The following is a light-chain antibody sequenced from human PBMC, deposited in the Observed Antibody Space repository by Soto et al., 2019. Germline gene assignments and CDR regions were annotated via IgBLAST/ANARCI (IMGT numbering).Light chain of an antibody. CDR3: EQYGSSPRT. V-gene: IGKV3-20*01. CDR1: QSVSSNY. J-gene: IGKJ1*01. Sequence: EVVLTQSPGTLSLSPGERATLSCRASQSVSSNYFAWYQQKPGQAPRLLIYGISSRATGIPDRFSGSGSGTNFTLTISRLEPEDFAVYYCEQYGSSPRTFGQGTKVEI. CDR2: GIS.